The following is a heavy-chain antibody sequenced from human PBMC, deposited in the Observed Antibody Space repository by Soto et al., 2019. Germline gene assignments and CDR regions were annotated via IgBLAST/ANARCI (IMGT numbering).Heavy chain of an antibody. Sequence: QVQLQESGPGLVKPSETLSLTCTVSGGSVTSGNYYWSWIRQPPGKGLEWIGHIYYSGSTNYNPSLESRAPISVDASKNQFPLRLSSVTAADTAVYYCARGPVVTPFVDYWGQGTLVTVSS. V-gene: IGHV4-61*01. CDR3: ARGPVVTPFVDY. D-gene: IGHD2-21*02. CDR1: GGSVTSGNYY. J-gene: IGHJ4*02. CDR2: IYYSGST.